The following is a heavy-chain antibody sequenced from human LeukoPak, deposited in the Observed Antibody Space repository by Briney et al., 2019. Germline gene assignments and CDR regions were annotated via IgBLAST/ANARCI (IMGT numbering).Heavy chain of an antibody. J-gene: IGHJ3*02. V-gene: IGHV4-59*01. CDR1: GGSISSYY. CDR3: ARVADDAFDI. CDR2: IYYSGST. Sequence: SETLSLTXTVSGGSISSYYWSWIRQSPGKGLEWIGYIYYSGSTNYNPSLKSRVTISVDTSKNQFSLKLSSVTAADTAVYYCARVADDAFDIWGQGTMVTVSS.